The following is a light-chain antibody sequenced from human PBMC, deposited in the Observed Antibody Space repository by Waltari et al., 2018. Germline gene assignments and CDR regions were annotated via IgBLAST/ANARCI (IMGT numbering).Light chain of an antibody. CDR1: PSVGKY. CDR2: HSS. CDR3: QKYDSLPAT. J-gene: IGKJ1*01. Sequence: EIVLTQSPGTLSLSPGERATLSCRASPSVGKYLAWYQQKHGQAPRLLLYHSSNRATGIPDRFSGSGSGTDFSLTISRLEPEDFAIYFCQKYDSLPATFGQGTKVEIK. V-gene: IGKV3-20*01.